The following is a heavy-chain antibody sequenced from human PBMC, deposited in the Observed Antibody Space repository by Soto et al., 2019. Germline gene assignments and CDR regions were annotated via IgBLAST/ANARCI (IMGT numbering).Heavy chain of an antibody. J-gene: IGHJ4*02. CDR1: GGSISSGDYY. CDR3: ARDLARGVNRLDY. D-gene: IGHD3-10*01. V-gene: IGHV4-30-4*01. CDR2: IYYSGST. Sequence: QVQLQESGPGLVKPSQTLSLTCTVSGGSISSGDYYRSWIRQPPGKGLEWIGYIYYSGSTYYNPSLKSRVTISVDTSKNQFFLKLSSVTAADTAVYYCARDLARGVNRLDYWGQGTLVTVST.